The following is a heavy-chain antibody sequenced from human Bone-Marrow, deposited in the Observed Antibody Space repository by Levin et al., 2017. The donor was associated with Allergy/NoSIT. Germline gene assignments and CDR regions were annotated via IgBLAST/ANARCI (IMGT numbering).Heavy chain of an antibody. D-gene: IGHD1-7*01. J-gene: IGHJ5*02. V-gene: IGHV3-23*01. CDR2: ISGSGYDS. CDR3: AKGLGPGITGPTALGNWIDP. CDR1: GFTFDNYA. Sequence: GGSLRLSCSASGFTFDNYAMTWVRQAPGKRPEWVSVISGSGYDSYYADSVKGRFTISRDNSKNVLSLQANSLRAEDTALYYCAKGLGPGITGPTALGNWIDPWGQGTLVTVSA.